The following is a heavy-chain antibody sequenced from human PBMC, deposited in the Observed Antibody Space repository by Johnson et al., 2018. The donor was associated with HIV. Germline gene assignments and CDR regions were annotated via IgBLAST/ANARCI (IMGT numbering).Heavy chain of an antibody. V-gene: IGHV3-66*01. CDR1: GFTVSNYY. CDR2: IYSGGST. J-gene: IGHJ3*02. D-gene: IGHD6-13*01. CDR3: AKSYSSSWYTDAFDI. Sequence: MQLVESGGGLVQPGGSLRLSCAASGFTVSNYYMTWVRQSPGKGLEWVSVIYSGGSTYYADSVRGRFTISRDNSRNTLYLQMNSLRAEDTAVYYCAKSYSSSWYTDAFDIWGQGTMVTVSS.